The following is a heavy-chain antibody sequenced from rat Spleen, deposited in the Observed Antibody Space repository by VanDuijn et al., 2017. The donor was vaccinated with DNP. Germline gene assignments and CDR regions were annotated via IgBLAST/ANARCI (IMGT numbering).Heavy chain of an antibody. CDR2: ISYDGGST. J-gene: IGHJ2*01. Sequence: EVQLVESGGDLVQPGRSLKVSCVVSGFTFNNYWMTWIRQVPGKGLEWVAYISYDGGSTSYGDSVKGRFTISRDNAKSTLYLQMNSLRSEDTATYYCTRDRPPLITTGGYFDYWGQGVMVTVSS. V-gene: IGHV5-31*01. CDR3: TRDRPPLITTGGYFDY. D-gene: IGHD1-10*01. CDR1: GFTFNNYW.